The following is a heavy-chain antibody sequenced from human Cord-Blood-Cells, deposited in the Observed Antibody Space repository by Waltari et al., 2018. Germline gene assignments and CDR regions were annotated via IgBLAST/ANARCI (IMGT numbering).Heavy chain of an antibody. V-gene: IGHV1-2*04. CDR1: Y. CDR3: ARGSGSWYGGCWFDP. Sequence: YMHWVRQAPGQGLEWMGWINPNSGGTNYAQKFQGWVTMTRDTSISTAYMELSRLRSDDTAVYYCARGSGSWYGGCWFDPWGQGTLVTVSS. J-gene: IGHJ5*02. CDR2: INPNSGGT. D-gene: IGHD6-13*01.